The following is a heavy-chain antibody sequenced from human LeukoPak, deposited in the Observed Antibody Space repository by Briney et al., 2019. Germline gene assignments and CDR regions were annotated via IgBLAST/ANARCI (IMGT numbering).Heavy chain of an antibody. D-gene: IGHD2-21*02. J-gene: IGHJ4*02. CDR2: INAGNGNT. CDR1: GYTFTSYA. CDR3: ARRVYCGGGCYPGYFDY. V-gene: IGHV1-3*01. Sequence: ASVKVSCKASGYTFTSYAMHWVRLAPGQRLEWMGWINAGNGNTKYSQKFQGRVTITRDTSASTAYMELSSLRSEDTAVYYCARRVYCGGGCYPGYFDYWGQGTLVTVSS.